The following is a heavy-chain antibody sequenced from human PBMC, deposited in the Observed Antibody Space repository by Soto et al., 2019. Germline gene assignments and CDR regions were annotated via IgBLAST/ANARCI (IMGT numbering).Heavy chain of an antibody. Sequence: PSETLSLTCTVSGGSISSYYWSWIRQPPGKGLEWIGYIYYSGSTNYNPSLKSRVTISVDTSKNQFSLKLSSVTAADTAVYYCARDYYDSSGYYVDSYFDHWGQGTLVTVSS. CDR1: GGSISSYY. CDR3: ARDYYDSSGYYVDSYFDH. D-gene: IGHD3-22*01. CDR2: IYYSGST. J-gene: IGHJ4*02. V-gene: IGHV4-59*01.